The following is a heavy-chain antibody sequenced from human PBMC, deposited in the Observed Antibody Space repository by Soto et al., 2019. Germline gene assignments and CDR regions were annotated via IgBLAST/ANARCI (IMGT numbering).Heavy chain of an antibody. Sequence: EVQLVESGGGLVQPGGSLRLSCAASGFTFSNYWMQWVSQAPGKGLVWVSRISGDGTGTDYADSVKGRFTISRDNAKKTLYLQMNNLRADDTAVYYCARVTVADFWGQGTLVTVSS. CDR1: GFTFSNYW. CDR3: ARVTVADF. CDR2: ISGDGTGT. J-gene: IGHJ4*02. V-gene: IGHV3-74*01. D-gene: IGHD6-19*01.